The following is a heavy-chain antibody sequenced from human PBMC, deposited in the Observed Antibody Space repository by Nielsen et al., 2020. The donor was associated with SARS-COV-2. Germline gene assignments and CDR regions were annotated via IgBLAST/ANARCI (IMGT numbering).Heavy chain of an antibody. CDR2: IIPILGIA. J-gene: IGHJ4*02. Sequence: SVKVSCKASGGTFSSYAISWVRQAPGQGLEWMGWIIPILGIANYAQKFQGRVTITADKSTSTAYMELSSLRSEDTAVYYCARTSIAAPHFDYWGQGTLVTVSS. D-gene: IGHD6-6*01. V-gene: IGHV1-69*10. CDR1: GGTFSSYA. CDR3: ARTSIAAPHFDY.